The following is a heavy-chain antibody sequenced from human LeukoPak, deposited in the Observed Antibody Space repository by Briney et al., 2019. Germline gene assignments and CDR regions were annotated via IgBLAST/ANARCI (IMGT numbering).Heavy chain of an antibody. CDR3: AREMATITMGDY. V-gene: IGHV4-38-2*02. J-gene: IGHJ4*02. D-gene: IGHD5-24*01. CDR1: GYSISSGYY. CDR2: IYHSGST. Sequence: PSETLSLTCTVSGYSISSGYYWGWIRQPPGKGLEWIGSIYHSGSTYYNPSLKSRVTISVDTSKNQFSLKLSSVTAADTAVYYCAREMATITMGDYWGQGTLVTVSS.